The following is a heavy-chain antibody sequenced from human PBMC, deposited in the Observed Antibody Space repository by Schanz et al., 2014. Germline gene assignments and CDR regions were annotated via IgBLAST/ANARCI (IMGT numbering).Heavy chain of an antibody. Sequence: EVQLLESGGGLVQPGESLRVSCAASGFTFSNYAMSWVRQVPGKGLEWLSYIATSSSTRHYADSVKGRVTISRDNAKNSVSLQMRRLRVEDTAVYYCASGVHVSSLQKGLQFWGRGTLVIVSS. CDR3: ASGVHVSSLQKGLQF. V-gene: IGHV3-48*01. CDR1: GFTFSNYA. J-gene: IGHJ1*01. D-gene: IGHD3-10*01. CDR2: IATSSSTR.